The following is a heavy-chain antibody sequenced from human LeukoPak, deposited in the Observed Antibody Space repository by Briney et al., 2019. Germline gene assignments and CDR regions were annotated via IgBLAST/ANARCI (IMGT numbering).Heavy chain of an antibody. V-gene: IGHV3-74*01. Sequence: GGSLRLSCAASGLTFSSYWMHWVRQAPGKGLVWVSRINTDGSSRSYADSVKGRFTISRDNAKNTLYLQMNSLRAEDTAVYYCARAVVVPAAYYYYYMDVWGKGTTVTVSS. CDR1: GLTFSSYW. J-gene: IGHJ6*03. CDR3: ARAVVVPAAYYYYYMDV. CDR2: INTDGSSR. D-gene: IGHD2-2*01.